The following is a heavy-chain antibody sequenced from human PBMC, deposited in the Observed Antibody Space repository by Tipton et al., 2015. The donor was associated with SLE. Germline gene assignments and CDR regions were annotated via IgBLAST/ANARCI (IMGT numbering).Heavy chain of an antibody. V-gene: IGHV4-59*11. Sequence: LSCTVSGGSISSHYWSWIRQPPGKGLEWIGYIYYTGSTNYNPSLKSRVTISLDTSKNQFSLKLRSVTAADTAVYYCARASSSGSFDYWAQGTLVTVSS. CDR3: ARASSSGSFDY. CDR2: IYYTGST. D-gene: IGHD6-13*01. J-gene: IGHJ4*02. CDR1: GGSISSHY.